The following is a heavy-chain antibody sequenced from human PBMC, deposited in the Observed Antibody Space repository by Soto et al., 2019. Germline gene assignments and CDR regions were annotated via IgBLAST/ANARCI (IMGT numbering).Heavy chain of an antibody. CDR2: ISGSGGST. CDR3: AKAGESGWYRVGDAFDI. V-gene: IGHV3-23*01. Sequence: GGSLRLSCAASGFTFSSYAMSWVRQAPGKGLEWVSAISGSGGSTYYADSVKGRFTISRDNSKNTLYLQMNSLRAEDTAVYYCAKAGESGWYRVGDAFDIWGQGTMVTASS. CDR1: GFTFSSYA. D-gene: IGHD6-19*01. J-gene: IGHJ3*02.